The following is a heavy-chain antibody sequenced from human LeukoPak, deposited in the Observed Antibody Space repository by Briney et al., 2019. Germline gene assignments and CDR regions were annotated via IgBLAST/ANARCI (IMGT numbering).Heavy chain of an antibody. D-gene: IGHD2-15*01. J-gene: IGHJ5*01. V-gene: IGHV1-2*02. CDR2: IDPNSAGT. CDR1: GYTFTAYY. CDR3: ARPGYRSGGSCLAWCDS. Sequence: ASVKVSCKPSGYTFTAYYVHWMRQAPGQGLEWMGWIDPNSAGTNFAQKFQGRVSMTRDTSINTAYLELSRLRSDDPAVYYCARPGYRSGGSCLAWCDSGAQGPRVTVSS.